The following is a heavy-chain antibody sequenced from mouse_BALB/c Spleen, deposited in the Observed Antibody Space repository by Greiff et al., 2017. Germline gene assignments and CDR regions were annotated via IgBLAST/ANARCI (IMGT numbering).Heavy chain of an antibody. Sequence: EVKLVESGGGLVKPGGSLKLSCAASGFTFSSYAMSWVRQTPEKRLEWVASISSGGSTYYPDSVKGRFTISRDNARNILYLQMSSLRSEDTAMYYCARGDYYYGSSDWYFDVWGAGTTVTVSS. D-gene: IGHD1-1*01. CDR2: ISSGGST. V-gene: IGHV5-6-5*01. CDR3: ARGDYYYGSSDWYFDV. CDR1: GFTFSSYA. J-gene: IGHJ1*01.